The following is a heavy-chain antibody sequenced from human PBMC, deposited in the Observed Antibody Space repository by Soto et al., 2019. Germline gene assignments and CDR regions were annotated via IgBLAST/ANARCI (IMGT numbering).Heavy chain of an antibody. D-gene: IGHD5-12*01. CDR3: ARDHPFIVATMSIDF. CDR1: GYTFTNYG. CDR2: ISPYNGHT. V-gene: IGHV1-18*01. Sequence: QVQLAQSGGEVKKLGASLKVSCKASGYTFTNYGISWVRQAPGQGLEWMGWISPYNGHTNSAQKSQXXXSXXTDTSTATAYMELRSLRTDDTAVYYCARDHPFIVATMSIDFWGQGTLVSVSS. J-gene: IGHJ4*02.